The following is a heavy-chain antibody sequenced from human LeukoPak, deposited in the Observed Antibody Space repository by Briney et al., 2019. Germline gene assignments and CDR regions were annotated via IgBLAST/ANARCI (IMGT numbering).Heavy chain of an antibody. CDR2: MNPNSGNT. Sequence: GASVRVSCKASGYTFTSYDINWVRQATGQGLEWMGWMNPNSGNTGYAQKFQGRVTITRNTSISTAYMELSSLRSEDTAVYYCARDDRCSGGSCYWDYWGQGTLVTVSS. V-gene: IGHV1-8*03. CDR3: ARDDRCSGGSCYWDY. CDR1: GYTFTSYD. J-gene: IGHJ4*02. D-gene: IGHD2-15*01.